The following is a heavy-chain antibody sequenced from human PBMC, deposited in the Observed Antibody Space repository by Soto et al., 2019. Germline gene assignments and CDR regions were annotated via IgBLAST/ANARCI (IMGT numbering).Heavy chain of an antibody. V-gene: IGHV3-53*01. J-gene: IGHJ4*02. CDR1: GFTVSSNY. D-gene: IGHD6-13*01. Sequence: GGSLRLSCAASGFTVSSNYMSWVRQAPGKGLEWVSVIYSGGSTYYADSVKGRFTISRDNSKNTLYLQMNSLRAEDTAVYYCARSRGGQQLVLEPPSFDYWGQGTLVTVSS. CDR2: IYSGGST. CDR3: ARSRGGQQLVLEPPSFDY.